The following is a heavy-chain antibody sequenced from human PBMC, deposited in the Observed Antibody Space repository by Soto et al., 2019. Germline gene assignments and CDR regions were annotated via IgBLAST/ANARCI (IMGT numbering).Heavy chain of an antibody. CDR3: ARQVPITIFGVAPTTYFDY. V-gene: IGHV4-39*01. CDR2: IYYSGST. Sequence: QLQLQESGPGLVKPSETLSLTCTVSGGSISSSSYYWGWIRQPPGKGLEWIGSIYYSGSTYYNPSLKSRVTISVDTSKNQFSLKLSSVTAADTAVYYCARQVPITIFGVAPTTYFDYWGQGTLVTVSS. CDR1: GGSISSSSYY. D-gene: IGHD3-3*01. J-gene: IGHJ4*02.